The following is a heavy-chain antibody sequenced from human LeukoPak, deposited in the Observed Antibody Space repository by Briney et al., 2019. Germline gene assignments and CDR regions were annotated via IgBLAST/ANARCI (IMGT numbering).Heavy chain of an antibody. CDR1: GGSISSSSYY. Sequence: SETLSLTCTVSGGSISSSSYYWGWIRQPPGKGLEWIGSIYYSGSTYYNPSLKSRVTISVDTSKNQFSLKLSFVTAADTAVYYCARHAVVVAAKGAFDIWGQGTMVTVSS. CDR2: IYYSGST. CDR3: ARHAVVVAAKGAFDI. J-gene: IGHJ3*02. D-gene: IGHD2-15*01. V-gene: IGHV4-39*01.